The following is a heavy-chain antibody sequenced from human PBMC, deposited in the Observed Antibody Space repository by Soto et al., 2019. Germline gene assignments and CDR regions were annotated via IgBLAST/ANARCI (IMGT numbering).Heavy chain of an antibody. Sequence: PGESLKISCNASGYAFTNYWISWVRQKPGQGLEWMGRIDPSDSRTKYSPSFDGHVTISIDKSISAAFLQWSSLRASDTAVYYCARRRGYSYDFASWGKGTRVTVSS. CDR2: IDPSDSRT. CDR1: GYAFTNYW. D-gene: IGHD5-18*01. J-gene: IGHJ4*02. CDR3: ARRRGYSYDFAS. V-gene: IGHV5-10-1*01.